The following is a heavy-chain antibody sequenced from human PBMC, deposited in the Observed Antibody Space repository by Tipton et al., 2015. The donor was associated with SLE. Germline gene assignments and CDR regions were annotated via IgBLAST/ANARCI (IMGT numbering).Heavy chain of an antibody. CDR1: GGSISSPY. V-gene: IGHV4-59*11. Sequence: TLSLTCTVSGGSISSPYWSWIRQPPGKGLEWIGYIYYSGSTNYNPSLKSRVTISVDTSKNQFSLKLSSVTAADTAVYYCARGSLTGYFDYWGQGTLVTVSS. CDR3: ARGSLTGYFDY. D-gene: IGHD1-14*01. J-gene: IGHJ4*02. CDR2: IYYSGST.